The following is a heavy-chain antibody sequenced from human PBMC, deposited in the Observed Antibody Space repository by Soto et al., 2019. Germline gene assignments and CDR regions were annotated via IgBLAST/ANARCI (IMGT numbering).Heavy chain of an antibody. V-gene: IGHV5-51*01. Sequence: GESLKISCQGSGYSFANYWIAWVRQMPGKGLEWVGVIYPGDSDTRYSPSFRGQVTISADKSISHVYLQWSSLKASDPAMYYCARNRLRQYYYGMDVWGQGTTVTVSS. D-gene: IGHD3-10*01. J-gene: IGHJ6*02. CDR3: ARNRLRQYYYGMDV. CDR1: GYSFANYW. CDR2: IYPGDSDT.